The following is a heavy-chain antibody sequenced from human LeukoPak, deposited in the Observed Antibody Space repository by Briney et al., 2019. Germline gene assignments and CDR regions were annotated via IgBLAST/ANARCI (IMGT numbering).Heavy chain of an antibody. CDR2: IYYSGST. Sequence: SETLSLTCTVSGGSISSSSYYWGWIRQPPGKGLEWIGSIYYSGSTYYNPSLKSRVTISVDTSKNQFSLKLSSVTAADTAVYYCAREGAARWGQGTLVTVSS. V-gene: IGHV4-39*02. CDR3: AREGAAR. D-gene: IGHD6-6*01. CDR1: GGSISSSSYY. J-gene: IGHJ4*02.